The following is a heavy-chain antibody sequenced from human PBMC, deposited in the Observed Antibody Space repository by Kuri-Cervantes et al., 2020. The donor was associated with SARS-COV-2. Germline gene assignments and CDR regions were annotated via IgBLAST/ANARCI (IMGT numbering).Heavy chain of an antibody. J-gene: IGHJ4*02. CDR2: INPNSGGT. CDR3: AIKTAVAGPGAIDY. V-gene: IGHV1-2*02. Sequence: ASVKVSCKASGYTFTGYYMHWVRQAPGQGLEWMGWINPNSGGTNYAQKFQGRVTMTEDTSTDTAYMELSSLRSEDTAVYYCAIKTAVAGPGAIDYWGQGNLVTGAS. D-gene: IGHD6-19*01. CDR1: GYTFTGYY.